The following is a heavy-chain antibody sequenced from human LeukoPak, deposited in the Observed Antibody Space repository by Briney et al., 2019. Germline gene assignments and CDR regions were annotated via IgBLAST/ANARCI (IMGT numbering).Heavy chain of an antibody. CDR2: IYYSGST. CDR3: ARHSRVFGESLYYYYMDV. J-gene: IGHJ6*03. CDR1: GGSISSYY. D-gene: IGHD3-10*02. Sequence: SETLSLTCTVSGGSISSYYWSWIRQPPGKGLEWIGYIYYSGSTNYNPSLKSRVTISVDTSKNQFSLKLSSVTAADTAVYYCARHSRVFGESLYYYYMDVWGKGTTVTVSS. V-gene: IGHV4-59*08.